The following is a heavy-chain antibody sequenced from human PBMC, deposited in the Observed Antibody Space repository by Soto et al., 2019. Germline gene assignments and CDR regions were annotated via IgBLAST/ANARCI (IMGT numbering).Heavy chain of an antibody. CDR2: IYYSGST. CDR3: ARGATIYGSTSEDY. D-gene: IGHD5-12*01. V-gene: IGHV4-31*03. CDR1: GGSISSGGYY. J-gene: IGHJ4*02. Sequence: QVQLQESGPGLVKPSQTLSLTCTVSGGSISSGGYYWSWIRQHPGKGLEWIGYIYYSGSTYYNPSLKRRGTISVDTSKNQCSLKLSSVTAADTAVYYCARGATIYGSTSEDYWGQGTLVTVSS.